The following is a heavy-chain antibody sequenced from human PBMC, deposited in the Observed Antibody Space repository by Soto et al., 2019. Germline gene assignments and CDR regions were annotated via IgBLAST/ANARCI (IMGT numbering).Heavy chain of an antibody. CDR2: IKQDGSEK. J-gene: IGHJ6*03. CDR3: ATRWKDGDYWGDYYYYYYYMDV. V-gene: IGHV3-7*01. D-gene: IGHD4-17*01. CDR1: GFNFISYW. Sequence: GGSMRLSCTAAGFNFISYWMSWVRQATGKGLEWVANIKQDGSEKYYVDSVKGRFTISRDNAKNSLYLQMNSLRAEDTAVYYCATRWKDGDYWGDYYYYYYYMDVWGKGTTVTVSS.